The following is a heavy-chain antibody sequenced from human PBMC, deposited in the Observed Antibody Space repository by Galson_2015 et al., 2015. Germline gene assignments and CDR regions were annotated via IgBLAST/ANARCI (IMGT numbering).Heavy chain of an antibody. Sequence: CPISGDSVSSNSAAWNWIRQSPSRGLEGLGRTYDRTKRYNNYAVSVKSRITINTDTSKNQFSLQLNSMTPEDTAVYFCASGYGSGNCMFKHWGQGTLVTVSS. CDR2: TYDRTKRYN. D-gene: IGHD3-10*01. V-gene: IGHV6-1*01. CDR1: GDSVSSNSAA. CDR3: ASGYGSGNCMFKH. J-gene: IGHJ1*01.